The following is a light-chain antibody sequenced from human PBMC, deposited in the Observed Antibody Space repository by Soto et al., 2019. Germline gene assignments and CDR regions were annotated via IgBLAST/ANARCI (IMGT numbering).Light chain of an antibody. CDR2: TAS. CDR3: QQYDTYWT. Sequence: DIQLPQSPSTLSGSVGDRFIITCRASQSISNWLAWYQQKPGKAPNLLIYTASSLKSGVQSRFSGSGSGTEFTLTIRSLQPDDFATYYCQQYDTYWTCGQGTKVDIK. V-gene: IGKV1-5*03. J-gene: IGKJ1*01. CDR1: QSISNW.